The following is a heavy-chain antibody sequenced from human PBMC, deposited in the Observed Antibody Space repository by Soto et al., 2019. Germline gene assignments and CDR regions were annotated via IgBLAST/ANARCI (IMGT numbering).Heavy chain of an antibody. CDR1: GFTFSSYW. V-gene: IGHV3-74*01. J-gene: IGHJ6*03. CDR3: ARGPTVTYYYYYMDV. Sequence: GGSLRLSCAASGFTFSSYWMHWVRQAPGKGLVWVSRINSDGSSTSYADSVKGRFTISRDNAKNTLYLQMNSLRAEDTAVYYCARGPTVTYYYYYMDVWGKGTTVTVSS. CDR2: INSDGSST. D-gene: IGHD4-17*01.